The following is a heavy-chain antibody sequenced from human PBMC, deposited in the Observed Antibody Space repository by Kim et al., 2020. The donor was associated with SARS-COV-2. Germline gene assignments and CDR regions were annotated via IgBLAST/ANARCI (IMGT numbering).Heavy chain of an antibody. V-gene: IGHV3-23*01. CDR2: VSFSGDST. J-gene: IGHJ4*02. CDR3: AKESTGDSYFDY. D-gene: IGHD7-27*01. Sequence: GGSLRLSCAASGFTFSSYAMGWVRQAPGKGLKWVSAVSFSGDSTYYADSVKGRFTISRDNSKNTLYLRMDRLRAEDTAVYYCAKESTGDSYFDYWGQGTLVTVSS. CDR1: GFTFSSYA.